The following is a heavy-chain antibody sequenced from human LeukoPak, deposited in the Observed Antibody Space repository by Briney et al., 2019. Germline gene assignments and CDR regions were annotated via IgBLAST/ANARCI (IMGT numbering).Heavy chain of an antibody. D-gene: IGHD3-3*01. CDR2: IYYSGST. J-gene: IGHJ6*03. CDR3: ARDRGDYDFWSGYYMNYYYYYMDV. Sequence: PSETLSLTCTVSGGSISSSSYYWGWIRQPPGKGLEWIGSIYYSGSTYYNPSLKSRVTISVDTSKNQFSLKLSSVTAADTAVYYCARDRGDYDFWSGYYMNYYYYYMDVWGKGTTVTVSS. V-gene: IGHV4-39*07. CDR1: GGSISSSSYY.